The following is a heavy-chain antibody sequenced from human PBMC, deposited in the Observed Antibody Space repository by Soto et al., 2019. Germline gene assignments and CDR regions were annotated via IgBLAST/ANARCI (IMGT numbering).Heavy chain of an antibody. CDR1: GGSISSGDYY. J-gene: IGHJ4*02. V-gene: IGHV4-30-4*01. CDR3: ARDAGEDYPDYGGNSGRFDY. CDR2: IYYSGST. D-gene: IGHD4-17*01. Sequence: QVQPQESGPGLVKPSQTLSLTCTVSGGSISSGDYYWSWIRQPPGKGLEWIGYIYYSGSTYYNPSLKSRVTISVDTSKNQFSLKLSSVTAADTAVYYCARDAGEDYPDYGGNSGRFDYWGQGTLVTVSS.